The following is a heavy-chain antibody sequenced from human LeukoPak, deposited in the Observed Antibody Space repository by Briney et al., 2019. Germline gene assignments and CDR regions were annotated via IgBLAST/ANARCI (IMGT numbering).Heavy chain of an antibody. CDR1: GYTFTSYA. J-gene: IGHJ4*02. D-gene: IGHD3-22*01. V-gene: IGHV1-3*01. CDR3: ASDYYDSSGYYYGFDY. CDR2: INAGNGNT. Sequence: ASVKVSCKASGYTFTSYAMHWVRQAPGQRLEWMGWINAGNGNTKYSQKFQGRVTITRDTSASTAYMELSSLRSDDTAVYYCASDYYDSSGYYYGFDYWGQGTLVTVSS.